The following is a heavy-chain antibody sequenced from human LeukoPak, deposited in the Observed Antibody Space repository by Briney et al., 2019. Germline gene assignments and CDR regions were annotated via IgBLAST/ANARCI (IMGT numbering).Heavy chain of an antibody. Sequence: SETLSLTCTVSGASMNSYYWSWIRQPPGKGLEWIGYIYYSGSTNYSPSLRGRVTISVDTSKNQFSLKLTSVTAADTAVYYCARVAAREFWYFDFWGQGTLVTVSS. CDR2: IYYSGST. D-gene: IGHD3/OR15-3a*01. V-gene: IGHV4-59*01. CDR1: GASMNSYY. CDR3: ARVAAREFWYFDF. J-gene: IGHJ4*02.